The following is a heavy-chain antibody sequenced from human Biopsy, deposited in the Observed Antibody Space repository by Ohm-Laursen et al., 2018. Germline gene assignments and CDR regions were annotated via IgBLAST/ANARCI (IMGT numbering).Heavy chain of an antibody. CDR1: GESMGTYY. D-gene: IGHD4/OR15-4a*01. J-gene: IGHJ3*01. CDR2: FSHTGTT. CDR3: ARGPYGDNAGAFDV. Sequence: SETLSLTCTVSGESMGTYYWTWIRQPPGKGLEWVGEFSHTGTTIYNPSLKSRLTISVDKSKNHFSLRLTSVTAADTATYFCARGPYGDNAGAFDVWGQGTVVTVSS. V-gene: IGHV4-34*01.